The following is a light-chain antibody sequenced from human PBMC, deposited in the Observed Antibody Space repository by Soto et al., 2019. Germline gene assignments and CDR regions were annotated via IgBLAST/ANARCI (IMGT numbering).Light chain of an antibody. Sequence: QSVLTQPPSASGTPGQRVTISCSGSSFNIGSNTVNWYQQLPGTAPKLLIYSNNQRPSGVPDRFSGSKSGTSASLAISGPQSEDEADYYCAAWDDSLNGWVFGGGTKLTVL. CDR1: SFNIGSNT. J-gene: IGLJ3*02. V-gene: IGLV1-44*01. CDR2: SNN. CDR3: AAWDDSLNGWV.